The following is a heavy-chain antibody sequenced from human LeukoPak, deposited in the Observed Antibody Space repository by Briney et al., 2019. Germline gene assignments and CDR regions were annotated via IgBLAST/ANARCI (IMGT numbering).Heavy chain of an antibody. D-gene: IGHD3-10*01. V-gene: IGHV3-23*01. CDR3: AKVHVVTMVRGVIGYFDY. Sequence: GGSLRLSCAASGFTFSNYAMSWVRQAPGKGLEWVSAISGSGGSTYYADSVKGRFTISRDNSKNTLYLQTNSLRAEDTAVYYCAKVHVVTMVRGVIGYFDYWGQGTLVTVSS. CDR1: GFTFSNYA. CDR2: ISGSGGST. J-gene: IGHJ4*02.